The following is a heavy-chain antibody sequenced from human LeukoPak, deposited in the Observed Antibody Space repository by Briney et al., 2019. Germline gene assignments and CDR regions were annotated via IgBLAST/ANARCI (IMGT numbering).Heavy chain of an antibody. J-gene: IGHJ6*02. CDR2: ISAYNGNT. CDR3: ARIRDGYNSYFFYGMDV. V-gene: IGHV1-18*01. CDR1: NYTFTRYG. D-gene: IGHD5-24*01. Sequence: EASVKVSCKASNYTFTRYGISWVRQAPGQGLEWMGWISAYNGNTKYAQKLQGRVTMTTDTSTNTAYMELRSLRSDDTAVYYCARIRDGYNSYFFYGMDVWGQGTTVTVSS.